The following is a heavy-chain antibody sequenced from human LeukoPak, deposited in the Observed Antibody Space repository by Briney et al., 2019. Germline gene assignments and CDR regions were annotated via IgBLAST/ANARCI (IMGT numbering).Heavy chain of an antibody. J-gene: IGHJ6*03. CDR1: GYSITSIYY. CDR3: ARGRGAGTIFGVVNLLQSRYYYYMDV. D-gene: IGHD3-3*01. CDR2: IYYSGST. V-gene: IGHV4-59*01. Sequence: SETLSLTCTVSGYSITSIYYWSWIRQPPGKGLEWIGYIYYSGSTNYNPSLKSRVTISVDTSKNQFSLKLSSVTAADTAVYYCARGRGAGTIFGVVNLLQSRYYYYMDVWGKGTTVTVSS.